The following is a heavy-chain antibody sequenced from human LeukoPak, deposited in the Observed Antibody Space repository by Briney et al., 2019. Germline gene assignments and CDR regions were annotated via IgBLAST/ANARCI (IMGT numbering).Heavy chain of an antibody. CDR2: ISAYNGST. CDR3: ARNAYDVSSTSCYFDY. V-gene: IGHV1-18*01. D-gene: IGHD2-2*01. CDR1: GYTFTSYG. J-gene: IGHJ4*02. Sequence: ASVKVSCKASGYTFTSYGISWVRQAPGQGLEWMGWISAYNGSTNYAQKLQGRVTMTTDTSTSTAYMELRSLRSDDTAVYYCARNAYDVSSTSCYFDYWGQGTLVTVSS.